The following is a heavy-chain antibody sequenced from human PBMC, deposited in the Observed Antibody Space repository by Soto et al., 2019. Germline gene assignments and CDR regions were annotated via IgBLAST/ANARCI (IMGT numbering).Heavy chain of an antibody. CDR2: IDWDDDK. CDR1: GFSLSTSGMC. D-gene: IGHD4-4*01. J-gene: IGHJ6*02. CDR3: ARLPVSNYYYYGMDV. V-gene: IGHV2-70*01. Sequence: SGPTLVNPAQTLTLTCTFSGFSLSTSGMCVSWIRQPPGKALEWLALIDWDDDKYYSTSLKTRLTISKDTSKNQVVLTMTNMDAVDTSTYYCARLPVSNYYYYGMDVWGQGTMVTVSS.